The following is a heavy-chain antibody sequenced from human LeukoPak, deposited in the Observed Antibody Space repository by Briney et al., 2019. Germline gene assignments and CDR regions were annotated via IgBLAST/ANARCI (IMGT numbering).Heavy chain of an antibody. CDR3: ATSIAARYYYYMDV. CDR1: GGTFSSYA. Sequence: ASVKVSCKASGGTFSSYAISWVRQAPGQGLEWMGGIIPIFGTANYAQKFQGRVTITADKSTSTAYMELSSLRSEDTAVYYWATSIAARYYYYMDVWGKGTTVTVSS. V-gene: IGHV1-69*06. CDR2: IIPIFGTA. D-gene: IGHD6-6*01. J-gene: IGHJ6*03.